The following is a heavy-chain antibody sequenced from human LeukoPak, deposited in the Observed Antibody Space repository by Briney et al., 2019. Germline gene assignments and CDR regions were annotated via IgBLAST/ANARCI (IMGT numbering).Heavy chain of an antibody. V-gene: IGHV1-2*02. CDR3: ARGGIMITFGGVMVFDY. Sequence: ASVKVSCKASGYTFTRYDINWVRQAPGQGLEWMGWINPNSGGTNYAQKFQGRVTMTRDTSISTAYMELSRLRSDDTAVYYCARGGIMITFGGVMVFDYWGQGTLVTVSS. CDR2: INPNSGGT. D-gene: IGHD3-16*02. CDR1: GYTFTRYD. J-gene: IGHJ4*02.